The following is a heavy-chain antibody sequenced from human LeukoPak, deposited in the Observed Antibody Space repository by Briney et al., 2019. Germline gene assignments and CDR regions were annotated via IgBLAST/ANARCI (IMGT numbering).Heavy chain of an antibody. J-gene: IGHJ4*02. CDR2: ISYDGSNK. Sequence: PGRSLRLSCAASGFTFSSYAMHWVRQAPGKGLEWVAVISYDGSNKYYADSVKGRFTISRDNSKNTLYLQMNSLRAEGTAVYYGAIRTPAAPSDYWGQGTLVTVSS. V-gene: IGHV3-30-3*01. CDR1: GFTFSSYA. CDR3: AIRTPAAPSDY. D-gene: IGHD2-2*01.